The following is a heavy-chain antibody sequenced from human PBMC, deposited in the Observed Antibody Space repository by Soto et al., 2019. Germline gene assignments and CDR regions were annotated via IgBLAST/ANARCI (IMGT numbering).Heavy chain of an antibody. CDR3: ARIMTTVTTYYYYGMDV. D-gene: IGHD4-17*01. J-gene: IGHJ6*02. CDR1: GFSLSTSGMC. CDR2: IDWDDDK. V-gene: IGHV2-70*01. Sequence: ASGPTLVNPTQTLTLTCTFSGFSLSTSGMCVSWIRQPPGKALEWLALIDWDDDKYYSTSLKTRLTISKDTSKNQVVLTMTNMDPVDTATYYCARIMTTVTTYYYYGMDVWGQGTTVTVSS.